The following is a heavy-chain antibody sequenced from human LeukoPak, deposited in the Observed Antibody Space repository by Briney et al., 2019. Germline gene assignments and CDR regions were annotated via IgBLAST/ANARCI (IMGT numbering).Heavy chain of an antibody. CDR2: INPNSGGT. CDR3: ARVSVRYCSSTSCRRYFDY. Sequence: ASVKVSCKASGYTFTGYYMHWVRQAPGQGLEWMGWINPNSGGTNYAQKFQGRVTMTRDTSISTAYMELSRLRSDDTAVYYCARVSVRYCSSTSCRRYFDYWGQGTLVSVSS. J-gene: IGHJ4*02. D-gene: IGHD2-2*01. V-gene: IGHV1-2*02. CDR1: GYTFTGYY.